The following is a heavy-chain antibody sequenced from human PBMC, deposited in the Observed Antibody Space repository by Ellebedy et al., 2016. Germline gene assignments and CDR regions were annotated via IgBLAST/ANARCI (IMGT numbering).Heavy chain of an antibody. D-gene: IGHD3-10*01. V-gene: IGHV3-33*01. CDR2: IWYDGSNK. CDR1: GFTFSSYG. CDR3: ARLGRGYFDN. J-gene: IGHJ4*02. Sequence: GGSLRLXXAASGFTFSSYGMHWVRQAPGKGLEWVAVIWYDGSNKYYADSVKGRFTISRDNAKNSLHLQMNSLRGEDTAVYYCARLGRGYFDNWGQGTLVTVSS.